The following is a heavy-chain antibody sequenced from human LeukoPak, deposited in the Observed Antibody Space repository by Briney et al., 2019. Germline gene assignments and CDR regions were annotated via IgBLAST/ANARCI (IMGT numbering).Heavy chain of an antibody. J-gene: IGHJ4*02. V-gene: IGHV3-23*01. CDR2: ISGSGGNT. D-gene: IGHD5-12*01. Sequence: GGSLRLSCAASGFTFSSYAMSWVRQAPGKGLEWVSAISGSGGNTDYADSVKGRFTISRDNSKNTLYLQMNSLRAEDTAVYYCARVRNSGFRYVDSWGQGTLVTVSS. CDR3: ARVRNSGFRYVDS. CDR1: GFTFSSYA.